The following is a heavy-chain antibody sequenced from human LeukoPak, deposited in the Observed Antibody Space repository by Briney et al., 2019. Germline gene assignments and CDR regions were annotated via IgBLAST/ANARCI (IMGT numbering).Heavy chain of an antibody. J-gene: IGHJ4*02. CDR3: AKLRHGSGWYGDDY. Sequence: GGSLRLSCAASGFTFSSSAMSWVRQAPGKGLEWVSAITGNGGSTYYPDSVKGRFSISRDNSKTMLYLQMNSLRAEDTAVYYCAKLRHGSGWYGDDYWGQGTLDTVSS. CDR2: ITGNGGST. D-gene: IGHD6-19*01. V-gene: IGHV3-23*01. CDR1: GFTFSSSA.